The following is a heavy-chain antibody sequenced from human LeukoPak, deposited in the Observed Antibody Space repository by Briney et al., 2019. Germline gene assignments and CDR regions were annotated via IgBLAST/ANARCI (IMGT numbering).Heavy chain of an antibody. J-gene: IGHJ4*02. CDR1: GYTFTSYY. CDR3: AREIGAALGVGY. V-gene: IGHV1-46*01. Sequence: ASVKVSCKASGYTFTSYYMHWVRQAPGQGLELMGIINPSGGSTSYAQKFQGRVTMTRDTSTSTVYMELSSLRSEDTAVYYCAREIGAALGVGYWGQGTQVTVSS. CDR2: INPSGGST. D-gene: IGHD6-13*01.